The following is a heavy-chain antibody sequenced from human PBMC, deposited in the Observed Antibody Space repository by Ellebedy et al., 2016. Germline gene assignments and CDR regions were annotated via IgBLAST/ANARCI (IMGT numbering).Heavy chain of an antibody. CDR2: IFSNDEK. CDR3: ARALTTFAAADNWFDP. J-gene: IGHJ5*02. D-gene: IGHD4-11*01. CDR1: GFSLSNSRMG. Sequence: SGPTLVKPTETLTLTCTVSGFSLSNSRMGVSWIRQPPGKALEWLAHIFSNDEKSYSTSLKSRLTISKDTSKSQVVLTMTNMDPVDTGTYYCARALTTFAAADNWFDPWGQGALVTVSS. V-gene: IGHV2-26*01.